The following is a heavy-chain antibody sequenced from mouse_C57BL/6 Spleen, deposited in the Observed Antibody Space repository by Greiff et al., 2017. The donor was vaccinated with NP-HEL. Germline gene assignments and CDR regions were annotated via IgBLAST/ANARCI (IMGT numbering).Heavy chain of an antibody. D-gene: IGHD2-4*01. Sequence: QVQLQQSGAELVRPGASVTLSCKASGYTFTDYEMHWVKQTPVHGLEWIGAIDPETGGTAYNQKFKGKAILTADRSSSTAYIELRSLTSEDSAVYYCTRKLDYDYEDWYFDVWGTGTTVTVSS. J-gene: IGHJ1*03. CDR3: TRKLDYDYEDWYFDV. CDR2: IDPETGGT. V-gene: IGHV1-15*01. CDR1: GYTFTDYE.